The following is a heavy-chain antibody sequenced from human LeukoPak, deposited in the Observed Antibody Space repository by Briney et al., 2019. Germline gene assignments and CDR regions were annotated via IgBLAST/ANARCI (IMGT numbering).Heavy chain of an antibody. CDR3: ARASYCGGDCSSFDY. J-gene: IGHJ4*02. V-gene: IGHV3-7*01. CDR2: IKQDGSEK. Sequence: PGGSLRLSCAASGFTFSSYWMSWVRQAPGKRLEWVANIKQDGSEKYYVDSVKGRFTISRDNAKNSLYLQMNSLRAEDTAVYYCARASYCGGDCSSFDYWGQGTLVTVSS. D-gene: IGHD2-21*02. CDR1: GFTFSSYW.